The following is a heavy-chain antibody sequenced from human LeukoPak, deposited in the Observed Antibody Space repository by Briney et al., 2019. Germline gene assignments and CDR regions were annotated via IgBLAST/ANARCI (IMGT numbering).Heavy chain of an antibody. V-gene: IGHV3-21*01. CDR3: ATDTNYYDSSGYRAAFDI. Sequence: GGSLRLSCAASGFTFSSYSMNWVRQAPGKGLEWVSSISSSSSYIYYADSVKGRFTISRDNAKNSLYLQMNSLRAEDTAVYYCATDTNYYDSSGYRAAFDIWGQGTMVTVSS. J-gene: IGHJ3*02. D-gene: IGHD3-22*01. CDR2: ISSSSSYI. CDR1: GFTFSSYS.